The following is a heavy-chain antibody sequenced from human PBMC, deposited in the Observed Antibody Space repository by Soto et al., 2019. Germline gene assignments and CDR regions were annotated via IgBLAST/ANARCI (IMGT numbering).Heavy chain of an antibody. V-gene: IGHV3-30*18. CDR2: ISYDVTNK. J-gene: IGHJ4*02. CDR1: GFSFSSYG. Sequence: QVQLVESGGGVVQPGRSLILSCAASGFSFSSYGMHWVRQAPGKGLERVAVISYDVTNKYYADSVKGRFTISRDNSKNTRNLQLNSLRAEDKAVYYGAKDLRIAVAGTDYFDSWGQGTLVTVSS. D-gene: IGHD6-19*01. CDR3: AKDLRIAVAGTDYFDS.